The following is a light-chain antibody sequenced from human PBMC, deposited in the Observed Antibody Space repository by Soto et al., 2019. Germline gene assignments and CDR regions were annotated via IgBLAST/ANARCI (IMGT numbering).Light chain of an antibody. CDR3: QQYNGYSDT. J-gene: IGKJ2*01. Sequence: DIPMTQSPSTLSASVGDRVTITCRASQSISSWLAWYQQKPGKAPKLLIYKASNLESGLPSRFSGSASGTEFTLIISSLQPDDLATYYCQQYNGYSDTFSQGTKLVIK. CDR1: QSISSW. V-gene: IGKV1-5*03. CDR2: KAS.